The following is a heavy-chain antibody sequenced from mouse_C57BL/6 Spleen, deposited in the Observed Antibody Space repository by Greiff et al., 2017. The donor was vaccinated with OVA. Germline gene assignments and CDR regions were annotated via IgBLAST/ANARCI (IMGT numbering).Heavy chain of an antibody. CDR3: ARDGYDGAMDY. D-gene: IGHD2-2*01. V-gene: IGHV2-2*01. Sequence: QVQLKQSGPGLVQPSQSLSITCTVSGFSLTSYGVHWVRQSPGKGLEWLGVIWSGGSTDYNAAFISRLSISKDNSKSQVFFKMNSLQADDTAIYYCARDGYDGAMDYWGQGTSVTVSS. CDR1: GFSLTSYG. CDR2: IWSGGST. J-gene: IGHJ4*01.